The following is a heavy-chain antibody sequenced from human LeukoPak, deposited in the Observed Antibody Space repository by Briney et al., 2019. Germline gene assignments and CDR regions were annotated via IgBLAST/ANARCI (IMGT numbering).Heavy chain of an antibody. CDR3: AREFRSWYID. Sequence: PGGSLRLSCAASGFTFSSYSMNWVRQAPGKGLEWVSSISSSSGYIYYADSVKGRFTISRDNAKNSLYLQMNSLRAEDTAVYYCAREFRSWYIDWGQGTLVTISS. J-gene: IGHJ1*01. D-gene: IGHD6-13*01. CDR2: ISSSSGYI. V-gene: IGHV3-21*01. CDR1: GFTFSSYS.